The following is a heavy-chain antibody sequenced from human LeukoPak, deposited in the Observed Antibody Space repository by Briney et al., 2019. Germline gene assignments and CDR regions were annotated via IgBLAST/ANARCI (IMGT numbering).Heavy chain of an antibody. CDR3: ARDYVYAFDY. Sequence: GGSLRLSCAASGFSFSSYSMNWVRQAPGKGLERVSYISGSGNAKHYTDSVKGRFTISRDNAKNALYLQMNSLRAEDTAVYFCARDYVYAFDYWGQGTLVTVSS. D-gene: IGHD2/OR15-2a*01. J-gene: IGHJ4*02. V-gene: IGHV3-48*01. CDR2: ISGSGNAK. CDR1: GFSFSSYS.